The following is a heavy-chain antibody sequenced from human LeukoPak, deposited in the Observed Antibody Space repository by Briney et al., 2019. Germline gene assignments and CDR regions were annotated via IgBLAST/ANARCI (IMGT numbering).Heavy chain of an antibody. D-gene: IGHD4-17*01. V-gene: IGHV3-48*03. CDR3: ASEDYGDYVTAFDI. J-gene: IGHJ3*02. Sequence: PGGSLRLSCAASGFTFYSYEMNWVRQAPGKGLEWVSYISTSGGTIYYADSVKGRFTISRDNAKNSLYLQMNSLRAEDTAVYYCASEDYGDYVTAFDIWGQGTMVTVSS. CDR1: GFTFYSYE. CDR2: ISTSGGTI.